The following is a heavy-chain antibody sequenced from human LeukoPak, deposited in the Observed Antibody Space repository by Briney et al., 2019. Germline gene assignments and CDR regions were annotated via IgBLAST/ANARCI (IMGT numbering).Heavy chain of an antibody. CDR3: ARGGDWNPFDY. CDR2: IFTSGST. D-gene: IGHD1-1*01. Sequence: SETLSLTCTAPGGSISSYYWSWIRQPAGQGLEWIGRIFTSGSTNYNPSLKSRLTMSVDMSKNQFSLKLSYVTAADTAVYYCARGGDWNPFDYWGQGILVTVSS. J-gene: IGHJ4*02. V-gene: IGHV4-4*07. CDR1: GGSISSYY.